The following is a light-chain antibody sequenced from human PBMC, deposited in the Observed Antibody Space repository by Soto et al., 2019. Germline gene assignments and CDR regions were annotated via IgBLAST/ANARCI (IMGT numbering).Light chain of an antibody. V-gene: IGLV2-14*01. J-gene: IGLJ3*02. Sequence: QSALTQPASVSGSPGQSITISCTGTISDVGGYNYVSWYQQHPGKVPKLMIYEASNRPAGVSNRFSGSKSGNTASLTISGLQAEDEADYYCSSFTSSSTLEVFGGGTKLTVL. CDR1: ISDVGGYNY. CDR2: EAS. CDR3: SSFTSSSTLEV.